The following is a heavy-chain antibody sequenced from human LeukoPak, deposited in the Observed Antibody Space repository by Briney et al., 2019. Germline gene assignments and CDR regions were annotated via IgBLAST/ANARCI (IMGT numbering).Heavy chain of an antibody. J-gene: IGHJ3*02. V-gene: IGHV4-39*01. CDR1: GGSISSSSYY. Sequence: SETLSLTCTVSGGSISSSSYYWGWIRQPPGKGLEWIGSIYYSGSTYYNPSLRSRVTISVDTSKNRFSLNLSSVTAADTAVYYCARLRIVRDGYKYAFDIWGQGTMVTVSS. CDR3: ARLRIVRDGYKYAFDI. CDR2: IYYSGST. D-gene: IGHD5-24*01.